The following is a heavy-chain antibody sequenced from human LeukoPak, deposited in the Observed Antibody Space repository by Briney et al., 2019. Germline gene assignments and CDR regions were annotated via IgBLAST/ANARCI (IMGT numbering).Heavy chain of an antibody. CDR3: ARYCSGGGCFDY. V-gene: IGHV4-59*08. CDR2: IFYSGST. D-gene: IGHD2-15*01. Sequence: SETLSLTCTVSGGSISGYYWTWIRQPPGKGLEWIGYIFYSGSTNYNPSLKSRPTIAVDTSKNQFSLKLSSVTAADTAVYYCARYCSGGGCFDYWGQGTLVTVSS. J-gene: IGHJ4*02. CDR1: GGSISGYY.